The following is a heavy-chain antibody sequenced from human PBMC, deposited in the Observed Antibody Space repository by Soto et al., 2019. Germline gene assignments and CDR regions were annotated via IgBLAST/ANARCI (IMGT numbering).Heavy chain of an antibody. CDR3: ARDRPDSVAAAGTFDY. Sequence: ASVKVSCKASGGTFSSYAISWVRQAPGQELEWMGGIIPIFGTANYAQKFQGRVTITADESTSTAYMELSSLRSEDTAVYYCARDRPDSVAAAGTFDYWGQGTLVTVSS. D-gene: IGHD6-13*01. J-gene: IGHJ4*02. V-gene: IGHV1-69*13. CDR1: GGTFSSYA. CDR2: IIPIFGTA.